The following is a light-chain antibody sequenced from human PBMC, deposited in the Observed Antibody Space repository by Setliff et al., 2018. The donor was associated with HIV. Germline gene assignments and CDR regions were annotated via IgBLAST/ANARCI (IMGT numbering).Light chain of an antibody. V-gene: IGLV2-14*01. Sequence: QSVLTQPASVSGSPGQSITISCSGTSSDVGGYRYVSWYQQFPCKAPKLIIYAVSHRPSGVSNRFSGSKSGNTASLTIFGLQTEDEADYYCSSYTITSTVVFGGGTKVTVL. CDR3: SSYTITSTVV. J-gene: IGLJ3*02. CDR2: AVS. CDR1: SSDVGGYRY.